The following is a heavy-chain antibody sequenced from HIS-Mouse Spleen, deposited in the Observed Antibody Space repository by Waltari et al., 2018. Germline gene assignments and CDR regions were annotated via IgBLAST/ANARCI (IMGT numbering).Heavy chain of an antibody. Sequence: QLQLQESGPGLVKPSETLSLTCTVSGGSISSSSYYWGWIRQPPGQGRDWIGSIYYSGGTYSNPSLKSRVTISVDTSKNQFSLKLSSVTAADTAVYYCAREIPYSSSWYDWYFDLWGRGTLVTVSS. V-gene: IGHV4-39*07. J-gene: IGHJ2*01. D-gene: IGHD6-13*01. CDR2: IYYSGGT. CDR1: GGSISSSSYY. CDR3: AREIPYSSSWYDWYFDL.